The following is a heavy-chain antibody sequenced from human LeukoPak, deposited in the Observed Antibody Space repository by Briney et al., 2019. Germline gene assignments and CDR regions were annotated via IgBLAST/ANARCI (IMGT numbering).Heavy chain of an antibody. CDR2: ISTDGSDT. CDR3: ARDFLWGSGSP. Sequence: GGSLRLSCAASGFTFSSYWMHWVRQAPGKGLVWVSRISTDGSDTTYADFVKGRFTISRDNAKNTLYLQINSLRPEDTAVYYCARDFLWGSGSPWGQGTLVTVSS. D-gene: IGHD3-10*01. CDR1: GFTFSSYW. J-gene: IGHJ5*02. V-gene: IGHV3-74*01.